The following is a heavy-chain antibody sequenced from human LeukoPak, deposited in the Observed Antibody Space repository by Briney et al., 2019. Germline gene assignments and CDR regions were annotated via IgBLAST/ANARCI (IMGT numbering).Heavy chain of an antibody. CDR2: IYPGDSDT. D-gene: IGHD3-10*01. J-gene: IGHJ5*02. CDR3: ARQPPVLLWFGSDADTGFDP. CDR1: GYSFTSYW. V-gene: IGHV5-51*01. Sequence: GESLKISCKGSGYSFTSYWIGWVRQMPGKGLEWMGIIYPGDSDTRYSPSLQGQVTISADKSISTAYLQWSSLKASDTAMYYCARQPPVLLWFGSDADTGFDPWGQGTLVTVSS.